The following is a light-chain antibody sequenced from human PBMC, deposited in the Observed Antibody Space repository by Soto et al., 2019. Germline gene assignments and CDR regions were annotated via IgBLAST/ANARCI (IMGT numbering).Light chain of an antibody. J-gene: IGLJ2*01. V-gene: IGLV2-11*01. CDR3: CSYAGSNSFVV. Sequence: QSVLTQPRSVSGSPGQSVTISCTGTSSDVGGYNYVSWYQHHPGKAPKLMFYDVSKRPSGVPDRFSGSKSGNTASLTISGLQAEDEADYYCCSYAGSNSFVVFGGGTQLTVL. CDR1: SSDVGGYNY. CDR2: DVS.